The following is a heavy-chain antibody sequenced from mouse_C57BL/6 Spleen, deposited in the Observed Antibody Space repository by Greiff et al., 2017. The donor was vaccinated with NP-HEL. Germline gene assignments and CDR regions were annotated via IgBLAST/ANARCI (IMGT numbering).Heavy chain of an antibody. CDR3: ARQDDYDTWFAY. D-gene: IGHD2-4*01. V-gene: IGHV5-9*01. Sequence: EVMLVESGGGLVKPGGSLKLSCAASGFTFSSYTMSWVRQTPEKRLEWVATISGGGGNTYYPDSVKGRFTISRDNAKNTLYLQMSSLRSEDTALYYCARQDDYDTWFAYWGQGTLVTVSA. CDR2: ISGGGGNT. CDR1: GFTFSSYT. J-gene: IGHJ3*01.